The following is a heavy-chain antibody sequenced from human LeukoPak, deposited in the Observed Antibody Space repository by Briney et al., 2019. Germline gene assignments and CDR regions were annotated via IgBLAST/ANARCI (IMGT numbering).Heavy chain of an antibody. CDR2: FYDGENT. Sequence: PSETLSLTCTVSGASVSSGRHYWSWIRQPPGKGLEWIGHFYDGENTHYNPSFKSRVTLSLDTPENQFSLKLSSVTAADTAVYYCARGRGFGYGVDFWGQGTLVTVST. J-gene: IGHJ4*02. D-gene: IGHD4/OR15-4a*01. V-gene: IGHV4-61*01. CDR1: GASVSSGRHY. CDR3: ARGRGFGYGVDF.